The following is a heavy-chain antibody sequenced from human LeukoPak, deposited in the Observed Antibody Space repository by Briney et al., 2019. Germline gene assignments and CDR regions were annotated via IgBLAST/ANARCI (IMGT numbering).Heavy chain of an antibody. CDR3: TVPFTIPSN. J-gene: IGHJ4*02. V-gene: IGHV3-74*01. CDR2: ISRDGSII. D-gene: IGHD3-3*01. Sequence: PGGSLRLSCAGFTFDSHWMHRVRQAPGKGLMWVSGISRDGSIIRYADSVKGRFTISRDNAKNTLYLQMNSLRAEDTAIYYCTVPFTIPSNWGQGTLVTVSS. CDR1: FTFDSHW.